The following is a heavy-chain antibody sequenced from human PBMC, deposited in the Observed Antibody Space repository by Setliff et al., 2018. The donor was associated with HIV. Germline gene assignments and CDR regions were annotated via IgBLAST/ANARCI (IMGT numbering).Heavy chain of an antibody. Sequence: SETLSLTCTVAGGSISSSRYYWGWIRQSPGKGLEWIGSIYYSGSTHYNPSLKSRVTISVDTSKNQFSLKVSSVTAADTAVYYCARHPDGFDGWSYFDWWGQGTLVTVSS. CDR1: GGSISSSRYY. CDR2: IYYSGST. J-gene: IGHJ4*02. CDR3: ARHPDGFDGWSYFDW. V-gene: IGHV4-39*07. D-gene: IGHD3-9*01.